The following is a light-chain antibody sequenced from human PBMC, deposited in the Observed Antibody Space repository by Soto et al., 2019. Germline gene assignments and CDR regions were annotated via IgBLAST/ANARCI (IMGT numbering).Light chain of an antibody. V-gene: IGKV1-8*01. CDR3: QQYYSYPQT. J-gene: IGKJ1*01. Sequence: AIRMTQSPSSFSASTGDRVTITCRASQGISSYLAWYQQKPGKAPKLLIYAASTLQSGVPSRFSGSGSGTDFNLTISCLQSEDSATYYCQQYYSYPQTFGQGTKVEIK. CDR2: AAS. CDR1: QGISSY.